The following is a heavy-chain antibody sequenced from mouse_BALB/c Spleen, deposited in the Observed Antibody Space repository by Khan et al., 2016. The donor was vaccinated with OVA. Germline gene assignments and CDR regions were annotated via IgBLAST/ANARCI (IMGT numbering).Heavy chain of an antibody. V-gene: IGHV3-2*02. CDR2: ISYSGDT. CDR3: AMGRTY. CDR1: GYSITSDYA. J-gene: IGHJ3*01. Sequence: VQLQESGPGLVKPSQSLSLTCTVTGYSITSDYAWNWIRQFPGNKLEWMGSISYSGDTSYNPSLKSRISVTRDTSKNQFFLQLNSVTTEDTAKYYCAMGRTYWGQGTLVAVSA. D-gene: IGHD2-3*01.